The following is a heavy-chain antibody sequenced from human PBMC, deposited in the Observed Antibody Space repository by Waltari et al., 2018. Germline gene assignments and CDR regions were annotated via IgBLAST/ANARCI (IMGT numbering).Heavy chain of an antibody. Sequence: QVQLVQSGAEVKKPGSSVKVSCKASGGTFSSYAISWLRQAPGQGHEWMGGIIPIFGTANYAQKFQGRVTITTDESTSTAYMELSSLRSEDTAVYYCARGPYDYIWGSYRYLNYFDYWGQGTLVTVSS. CDR2: IIPIFGTA. J-gene: IGHJ4*02. CDR3: ARGPYDYIWGSYRYLNYFDY. D-gene: IGHD3-16*02. CDR1: GGTFSSYA. V-gene: IGHV1-69*05.